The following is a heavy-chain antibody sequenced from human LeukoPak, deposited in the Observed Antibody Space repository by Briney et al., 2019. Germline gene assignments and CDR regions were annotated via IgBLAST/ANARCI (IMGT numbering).Heavy chain of an antibody. CDR2: IYYSGST. CDR1: GGSISSGGYY. J-gene: IGHJ6*02. CDR3: GRIDYYGMDV. Sequence: SETLSLTCTVSGGSISSGGYYWSWIRQHPGKGLEWIGYIYYSGSTYYNPSLKSRVTISVDTSKNQFSLKLSSVTAADTAVYYWGRIDYYGMDVWGQGTTVTVSS. V-gene: IGHV4-31*03.